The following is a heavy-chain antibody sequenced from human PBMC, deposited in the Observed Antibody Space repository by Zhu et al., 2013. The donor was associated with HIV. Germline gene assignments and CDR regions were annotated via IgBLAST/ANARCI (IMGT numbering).Heavy chain of an antibody. CDR1: GGTFSSYA. CDR3: ARGSAYYDFWSGYSPAAFDI. V-gene: IGHV1-69*06. J-gene: IGHJ3*02. Sequence: QVQLVQSGAEVKKPGSSVKVSCKASGGTFSSYAISWVRQAPGQGLEWMGGIIPIFGTANYAQKFQGRVTITADKSTSTAYMELSSLRSEDTAVYYCARGSAYYDFWSGYSPAAFDIWGQGTMVTVSS. CDR2: IIPIFGTA. D-gene: IGHD3-3*01.